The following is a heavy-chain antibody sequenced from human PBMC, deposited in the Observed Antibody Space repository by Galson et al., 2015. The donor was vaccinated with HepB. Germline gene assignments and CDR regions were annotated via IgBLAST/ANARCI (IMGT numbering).Heavy chain of an antibody. V-gene: IGHV3-9*01. CDR3: ARNVAAVGFGTCGY. CDR2: ISWNSGSI. D-gene: IGHD6-13*01. Sequence: SLRLSCAASGFTFDDYAMHWVRQAPGKGLEWVSGISWNSGSIGYADSVKGRFTISRDNAKNSLYLQMNSLRAEDTALYYCARNVAAVGFGTCGYWGPRTLVTAS. CDR1: GFTFDDYA. J-gene: IGHJ4*02.